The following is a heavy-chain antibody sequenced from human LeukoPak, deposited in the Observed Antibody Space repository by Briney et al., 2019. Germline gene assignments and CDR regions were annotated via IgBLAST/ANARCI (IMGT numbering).Heavy chain of an antibody. CDR1: GGSISSSSYY. V-gene: IGHV4-39*01. J-gene: IGHJ5*02. CDR3: ARLIDIVLMVYAGWFDP. CDR2: IYYSGST. Sequence: SETLSLTRTVSGGSISSSSYYWGWIRQPPGKGLEWIGSIYYSGSTYYNPSLKSRVTISVDTSKNQFSLKLSSVTAADTAVYYCARLIDIVLMVYAGWFDPWGQGTLVTVSS. D-gene: IGHD2-8*01.